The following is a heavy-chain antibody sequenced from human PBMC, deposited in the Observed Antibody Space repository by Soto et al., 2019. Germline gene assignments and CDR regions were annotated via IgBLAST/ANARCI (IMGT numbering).Heavy chain of an antibody. CDR2: IIPIVGPG. Sequence: QVRLVQSGAEVRKPGSSVTVSCKASGGTFSNYAISWVRQAPGQGLEWMGGIIPIVGPGSYAQKFQGRVTITADEPTTTAYMELSSLRFEDTAVYYCARVVILVPTASTHYYYHMDVWGPGTTVTVSS. CDR3: ARVVILVPTASTHYYYHMDV. CDR1: GGTFSNYA. D-gene: IGHD2-2*01. J-gene: IGHJ6*02. V-gene: IGHV1-69*01.